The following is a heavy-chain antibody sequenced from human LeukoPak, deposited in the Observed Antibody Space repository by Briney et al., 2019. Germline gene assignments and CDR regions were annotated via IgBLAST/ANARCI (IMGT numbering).Heavy chain of an antibody. J-gene: IGHJ3*02. CDR2: IRSKANSYAT. V-gene: IGHV3-73*01. CDR1: GFTFSSSA. D-gene: IGHD1-26*01. Sequence: PGGSLRLSCAASGFTFSSSAMHWVRQASGKGLEWVGRIRSKANSYATAYAASVKGRFTISRDDSKNTAYLQMNSLKTEDTAVYYYVGPNAFDIWGQGTMVAVSS. CDR3: VGPNAFDI.